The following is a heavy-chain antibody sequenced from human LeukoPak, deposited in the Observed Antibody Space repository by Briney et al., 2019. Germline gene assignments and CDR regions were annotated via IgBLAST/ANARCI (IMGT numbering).Heavy chain of an antibody. CDR3: AKDNSGWLRELDY. Sequence: GGSLRLSCAASGFTFSSYAMHWVRQAPGKGLEWVAVISYDGSNKYYADSVKGRFTISRDNSKNTLSLQMNSLRAEDTAVYYCAKDNSGWLRELDYWGQGSLVTVSS. J-gene: IGHJ4*02. CDR2: ISYDGSNK. V-gene: IGHV3-30-3*01. D-gene: IGHD6-19*01. CDR1: GFTFSSYA.